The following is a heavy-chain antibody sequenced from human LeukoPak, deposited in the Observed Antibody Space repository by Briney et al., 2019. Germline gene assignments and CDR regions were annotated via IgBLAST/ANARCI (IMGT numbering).Heavy chain of an antibody. D-gene: IGHD2/OR15-2a*01. CDR3: ARRDCNLTSYPIDH. Sequence: SETLSLTCTVSGGSISSYHWSWIRQPPGKGLEWIGYIYYSGNTNYNPSLQSRVTISVDTAKNQFSLKMNPVTAADTAVYYCARRDCNLTSYPIDHWGQGTLVTVSS. CDR2: IYYSGNT. CDR1: GGSISSYH. J-gene: IGHJ4*02. V-gene: IGHV4-59*08.